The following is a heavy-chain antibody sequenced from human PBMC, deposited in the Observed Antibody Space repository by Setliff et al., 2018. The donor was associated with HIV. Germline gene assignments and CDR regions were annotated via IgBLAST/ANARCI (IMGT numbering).Heavy chain of an antibody. D-gene: IGHD3-10*01. CDR3: TGDYNSGSYRFDY. V-gene: IGHV4-61*05. J-gene: IGHJ4*02. CDR2: IYPNGSP. Sequence: PSETLSLTCTVSGGSISSSSYYWGWIRQPPGKGLEWIGYIYPNGSPDYPSGNIVYNPSFRSRVTLSLDTSKNQFSLKLTSVTAADAAVYYCTGDYNSGSYRFDYWGQGTPVTVSS. CDR1: GGSISSSSYY.